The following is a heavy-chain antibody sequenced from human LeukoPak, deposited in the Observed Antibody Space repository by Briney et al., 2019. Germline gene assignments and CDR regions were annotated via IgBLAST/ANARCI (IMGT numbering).Heavy chain of an antibody. CDR2: ISSSSSYI. CDR1: GFTFSSYS. D-gene: IGHD6-19*01. J-gene: IGHJ6*04. V-gene: IGHV3-21*01. Sequence: GGSLRLSCAASGFTFSSYSMNWVRQAPGKGLEWVSSISSSSSYIYYADSVKGRFTISRDSAKNSLYLQMNSLRAEDTAVYYCARSLFLTAVAATAPRYYYYYGMDVWGKGTTVTVSS. CDR3: ARSLFLTAVAATAPRYYYYYGMDV.